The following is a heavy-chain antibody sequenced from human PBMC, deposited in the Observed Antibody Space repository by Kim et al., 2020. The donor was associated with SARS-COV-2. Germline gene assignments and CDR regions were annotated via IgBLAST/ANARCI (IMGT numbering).Heavy chain of an antibody. CDR2: ISGYNGNK. J-gene: IGHJ4*02. D-gene: IGHD3-10*01. V-gene: IGHV1-18*01. CDR3: ARFHRTYYGSLWSYSHVDY. CDR1: GYTFTSYG. Sequence: ASVKVSCKASGYTFTSYGITWVRQAPGQGLEWMGWISGYNGNKNYAQKVQDRVNMTTDTSTSTAYMEVRSLRSDDTAVYYCARFHRTYYGSLWSYSHVDYWGQGTLVTVSS.